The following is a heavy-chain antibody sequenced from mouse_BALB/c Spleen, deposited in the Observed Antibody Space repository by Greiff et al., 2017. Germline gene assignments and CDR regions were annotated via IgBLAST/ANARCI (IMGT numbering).Heavy chain of an antibody. D-gene: IGHD1-1*01. J-gene: IGHJ4*01. CDR3: ARSITTVVASGAMDD. CDR2: ISSGSSTI. CDR1: GFTFSSFG. V-gene: IGHV5-17*02. Sequence: EVKLVESGGGLVQPGGSRKLSCAASGFTFSSFGMHWVRQAPEKGLEWVAYISSGSSTIYYADTVKGRFTISRDNPKNTLFLQMTSLRSEDTAMYYCARSITTVVASGAMDDWGQGTSVTVSS.